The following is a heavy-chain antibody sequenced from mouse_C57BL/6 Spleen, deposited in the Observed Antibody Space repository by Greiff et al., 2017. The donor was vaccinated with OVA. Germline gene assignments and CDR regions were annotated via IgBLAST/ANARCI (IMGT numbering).Heavy chain of an antibody. CDR3: ARVGGSPYWYFDV. CDR1: GYSITSGYD. J-gene: IGHJ1*03. CDR2: ISYSGST. V-gene: IGHV3-1*01. Sequence: EVQRVESGPGMVKPSQSLSLTCTVTGYSITSGYDWHWIRHFPGNKLEWMGYISYSGSTNYNPSLKSRISITHDTSKNHFFLKLNSVTTEDTATYYCARVGGSPYWYFDVWGTGTTVTVSS. D-gene: IGHD1-1*01.